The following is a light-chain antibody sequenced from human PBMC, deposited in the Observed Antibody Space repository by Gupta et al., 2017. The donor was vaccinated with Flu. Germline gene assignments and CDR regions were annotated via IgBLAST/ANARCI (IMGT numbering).Light chain of an antibody. Sequence: DIQMTQSPSSLSASVGDRVTITCQASQDISNYLNWYQQKPAKAPKLLIYDASNLETGVPSRVSGSGSGTDFTFTISSLQPEDIATYYCQQYDNLPLTFGGGTKVEIK. CDR3: QQYDNLPLT. V-gene: IGKV1-33*01. J-gene: IGKJ4*01. CDR1: QDISNY. CDR2: DAS.